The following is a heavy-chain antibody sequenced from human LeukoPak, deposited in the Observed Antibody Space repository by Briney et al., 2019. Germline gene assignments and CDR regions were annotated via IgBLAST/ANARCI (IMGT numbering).Heavy chain of an antibody. CDR3: ARVNTVTTGYYYYMDV. CDR2: ISSSSSYI. J-gene: IGHJ6*03. CDR1: GFTFSSYS. Sequence: PGGSLRLSCAASGFTFSSYSMNWVRQAPGKGLEWVSSISSSSSYIYYADSVKGRFTISRDNAKNSLYLQMNSLRAEDTAVYYCARVNTVTTGYYYYMDVWGKGTTVTVSS. V-gene: IGHV3-21*01. D-gene: IGHD4-17*01.